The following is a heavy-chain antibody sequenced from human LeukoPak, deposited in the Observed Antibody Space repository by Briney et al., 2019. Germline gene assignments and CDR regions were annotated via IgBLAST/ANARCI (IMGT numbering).Heavy chain of an antibody. Sequence: GGSLRLSCAASGFRFSNYGMHWVRQAPGKGLEWVALIWYDGSNKYYADSVKGRFTISRDNSKNTLYLQMNSLRAEDTAVYYCARDRADYCSSTSCYYWRGMDVWGQGTTVTVSS. CDR3: ARDRADYCSSTSCYYWRGMDV. CDR1: GFRFSNYG. J-gene: IGHJ6*02. D-gene: IGHD2-2*01. V-gene: IGHV3-33*01. CDR2: IWYDGSNK.